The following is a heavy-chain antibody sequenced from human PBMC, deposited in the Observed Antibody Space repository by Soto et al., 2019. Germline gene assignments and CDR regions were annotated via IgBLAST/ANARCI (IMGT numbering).Heavy chain of an antibody. CDR3: VTGPVTTYFDY. J-gene: IGHJ4*02. Sequence: QVQLVQSGAEVKEPGSSVKVSCKASGGPFSSHTISWVRQAPGQGLEWMGGIVPIFHTTKYPQKFQGRVTITADESTTTAYMELSSLRSEDTAIFYCVTGPVTTYFDYWGQGTLVTVSS. V-gene: IGHV1-69*12. CDR2: IVPIFHTT. CDR1: GGPFSSHT. D-gene: IGHD4-17*01.